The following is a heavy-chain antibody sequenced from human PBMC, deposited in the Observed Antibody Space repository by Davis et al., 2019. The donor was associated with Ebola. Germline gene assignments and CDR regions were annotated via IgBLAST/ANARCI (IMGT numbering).Heavy chain of an antibody. D-gene: IGHD5-18*01. J-gene: IGHJ4*02. CDR1: GVSISSYY. V-gene: IGHV4-59*08. CDR3: ARQDGGYSYGPYFDY. Sequence: SETLSLTCTVSGVSISSYYWSWIRQPPGKGLEWIGYIYYSGSTNYNPSLKSRVTISVDTSKNQFSLKLSSVTAADTAVYYCARQDGGYSYGPYFDYWGQGTLVTVSS. CDR2: IYYSGST.